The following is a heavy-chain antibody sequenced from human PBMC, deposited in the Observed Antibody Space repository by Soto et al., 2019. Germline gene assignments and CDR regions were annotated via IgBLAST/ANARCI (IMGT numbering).Heavy chain of an antibody. V-gene: IGHV1-18*01. J-gene: IGHJ4*02. CDR1: GYSLTSDG. D-gene: IGHD1-26*01. Sequence: SLNRSCKSAGYSLTSDGSSCGRQAPGQGLEWMGWISAYNGNTNYAQKLQGRVTMTTDTSTSTAYMELRSLRSDDTAVYYCARGRSRTDFAYWGQGTLVIVFS. CDR2: ISAYNGNT. CDR3: ARGRSRTDFAY.